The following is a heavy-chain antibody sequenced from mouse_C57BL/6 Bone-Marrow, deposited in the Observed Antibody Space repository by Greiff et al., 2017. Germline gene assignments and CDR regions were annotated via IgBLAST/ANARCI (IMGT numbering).Heavy chain of an antibody. CDR1: EYAFPSHD. CDR3: ARHGVTVYFDY. V-gene: IGHV5-2*01. CDR2: INSDGGST. D-gene: IGHD2-12*01. Sequence: EVKLMESGGGLVQPGESLKLSCESNEYAFPSHDMSWVRKTPEKRLELVAAINSDGGSTYYPATMERRCTISRDNTKKTPYLQMSSLRSEDTALYDCARHGVTVYFDYWGQGTTLTVSS. J-gene: IGHJ2*01.